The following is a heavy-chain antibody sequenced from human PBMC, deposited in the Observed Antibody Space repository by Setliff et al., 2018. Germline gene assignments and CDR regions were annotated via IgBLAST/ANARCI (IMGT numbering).Heavy chain of an antibody. J-gene: IGHJ6*03. V-gene: IGHV3-30*02. CDR1: GFTFSSYG. Sequence: GGSLRLSCAASGFTFSSYGMHWVRQAPGKGLEWVAFIRYDGSNKYYADSVKGRFTISRDNSKNTLYLQVNTLRPEDTAVYYCVKWDSKYVSGSHYMDVWGKGTTVTVSS. D-gene: IGHD3-16*01. CDR2: IRYDGSNK. CDR3: VKWDSKYVSGSHYMDV.